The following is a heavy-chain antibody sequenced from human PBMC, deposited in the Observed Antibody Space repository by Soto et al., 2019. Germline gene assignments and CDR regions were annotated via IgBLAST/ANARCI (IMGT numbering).Heavy chain of an antibody. CDR3: ARDTYDILTGYSNYYYYYMDV. CDR1: GFTFSSYW. D-gene: IGHD3-9*01. J-gene: IGHJ6*03. V-gene: IGHV3-74*01. Sequence: GGSLRLSCAASGFTFSSYWMHWVRQAPGKGLVWVSRINSDGSSTSYADSVKGRFTISRDNAKNTLYLQMNSLRAEDTAVYYCARDTYDILTGYSNYYYYYMDVWGKGTTVTVSS. CDR2: INSDGSST.